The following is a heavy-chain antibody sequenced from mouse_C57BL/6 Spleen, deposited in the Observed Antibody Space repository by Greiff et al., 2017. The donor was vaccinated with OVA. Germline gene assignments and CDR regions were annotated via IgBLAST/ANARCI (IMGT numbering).Heavy chain of an antibody. J-gene: IGHJ3*01. CDR3: VSLARDLAY. V-gene: IGHV10-1*01. D-gene: IGHD3-3*01. CDR1: GFSFNTYA. CDR2: IRSKSNNYAT. Sequence: EVKLMESGGGLVQPKGSLKLSCAASGFSFNTYAMNWVRQAPGKGLEWVARIRSKSNNYATYYADSVKDRFTISRDDSESMLYLQMNNLKTEDTAMYYCVSLARDLAYWGQGTLVTVSA.